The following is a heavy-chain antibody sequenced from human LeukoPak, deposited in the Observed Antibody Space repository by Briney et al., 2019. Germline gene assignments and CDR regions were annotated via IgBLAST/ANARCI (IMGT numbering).Heavy chain of an antibody. Sequence: GASVKVSCKASGGTFSSYAISWVRQAPGQGLEWMGGIIPTFGTANYAQKFQGRVTITADESTSTAYMELSSLRSEDTAVYYCARDVGGSYYETAPLFDYWGQGTLVTVSS. V-gene: IGHV1-69*13. CDR2: IIPTFGTA. J-gene: IGHJ4*02. D-gene: IGHD1-26*01. CDR1: GGTFSSYA. CDR3: ARDVGGSYYETAPLFDY.